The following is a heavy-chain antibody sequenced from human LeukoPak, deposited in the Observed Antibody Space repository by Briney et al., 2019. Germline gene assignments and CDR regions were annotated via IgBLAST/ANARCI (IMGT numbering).Heavy chain of an antibody. CDR2: IRNKANSYTT. J-gene: IGHJ4*02. CDR1: GFIFSYDY. D-gene: IGHD6-6*01. CDR3: VASLSPKYY. Sequence: SLKICCAASGFIFSYDYMYWVRPTAGKVLELVGRIRNKANSYTTEYAASVKGRFTNSRHDPENSLYLQINSLKTEDTAVYYCVASLSPKYYWGRGTLVTVS. V-gene: IGHV3-72*01.